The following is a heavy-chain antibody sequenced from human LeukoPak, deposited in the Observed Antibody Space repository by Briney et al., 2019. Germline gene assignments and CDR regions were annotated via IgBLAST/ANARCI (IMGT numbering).Heavy chain of an antibody. J-gene: IGHJ4*02. V-gene: IGHV4-39*02. D-gene: IGHD4/OR15-4a*01. CDR3: ASSVWWPYYFDY. CDR2: IYYDGST. CDR1: GGSIRGNGYY. Sequence: SETLSLTCTVSGGSIRGNGYYWGWIRQAPGKGLEWIGSIYYDGSTYYNPSLKSRVTISVDTPKNYFSLKLSSVTAADTAVYYCASSVWWPYYFDYWGQGTLVTVPS.